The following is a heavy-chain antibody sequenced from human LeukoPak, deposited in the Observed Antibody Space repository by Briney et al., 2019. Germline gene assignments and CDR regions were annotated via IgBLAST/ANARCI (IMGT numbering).Heavy chain of an antibody. V-gene: IGHV1-2*02. J-gene: IGHJ4*02. CDR3: ARNITILRAIFDDIDY. CDR2: INPNSGAT. D-gene: IGHD3-10*01. CDR1: GYTFTDYY. Sequence: GASVKVSCKASGYTFTDYYIHWVRQAPGHGLEWMGWINPNSGATKSAPKFQGRITMTTDTSISTAYMEMNSLRSDDTAVYYCARNITILRAIFDDIDYWGQGTLITVSS.